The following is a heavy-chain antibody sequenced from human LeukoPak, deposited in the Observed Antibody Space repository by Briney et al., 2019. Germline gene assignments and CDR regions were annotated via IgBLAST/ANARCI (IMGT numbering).Heavy chain of an antibody. V-gene: IGHV4-34*01. D-gene: IGHD3-3*01. J-gene: IGHJ6*02. Sequence: SETLSITCAVYGGSFSGYYWSWIRQPPGKGLEWIGEINHSGSTNYNPSLKSRVTISVDTSKNQFSLKLSSVTAADTAVYYCARGPYITIFGVVISYYYYGMDVWGQGTTVTVSS. CDR3: ARGPYITIFGVVISYYYYGMDV. CDR1: GGSFSGYY. CDR2: INHSGST.